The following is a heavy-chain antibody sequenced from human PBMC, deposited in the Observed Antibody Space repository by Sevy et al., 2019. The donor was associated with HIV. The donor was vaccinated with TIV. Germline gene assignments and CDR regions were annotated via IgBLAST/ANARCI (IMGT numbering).Heavy chain of an antibody. V-gene: IGHV3-30*02. J-gene: IGHJ3*01. CDR3: AKVLGFGSGYDYAFDF. D-gene: IGHD5-12*01. Sequence: GGSLRLSCAASGFTFTSYGIHWVRQAPGKGLECVAKISFDEKYKYYAESVKGRFTISRDISKNTVFLEMNSLRPDDTGVHYCAKVLGFGSGYDYAFDFWGQGTMVTVSS. CDR1: GFTFTSYG. CDR2: ISFDEKYK.